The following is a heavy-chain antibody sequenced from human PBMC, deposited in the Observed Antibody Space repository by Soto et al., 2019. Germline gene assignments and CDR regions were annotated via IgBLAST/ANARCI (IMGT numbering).Heavy chain of an antibody. J-gene: IGHJ6*02. Sequence: QLQLQESGPGLVKPSETLSLTCTVSGGSISSSSYYWGWMRQPPGKGLEWIGSVYYSGSTYYNPSLKSRGTISVDTSKNQFSLKLSSVTAADTAVYYCARQSPYRFYYGMDVWGQGTTVTVSS. CDR1: GGSISSSSYY. CDR3: ARQSPYRFYYGMDV. V-gene: IGHV4-39*01. D-gene: IGHD4-4*01. CDR2: VYYSGST.